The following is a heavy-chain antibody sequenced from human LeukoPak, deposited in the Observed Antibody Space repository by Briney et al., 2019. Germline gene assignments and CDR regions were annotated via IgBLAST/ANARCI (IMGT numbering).Heavy chain of an antibody. J-gene: IGHJ6*03. CDR1: GGSLSSSSYY. CDR3: ARTIAVAGKRGYYYYYYMDV. V-gene: IGHV4-39*01. CDR2: IYYSGST. D-gene: IGHD6-19*01. Sequence: SETLSLTCTVSGGSLSSSSYYWGWIRQPPGKGLEWIGSIYYSGSTYYNPSLKSRVTISVDTSKNQFSLKLSSVTAADTAVYYCARTIAVAGKRGYYYYYYMDVWGKGTTVTVSS.